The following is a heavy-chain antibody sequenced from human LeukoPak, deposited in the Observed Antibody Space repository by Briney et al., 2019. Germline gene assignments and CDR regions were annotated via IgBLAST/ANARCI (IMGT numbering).Heavy chain of an antibody. V-gene: IGHV3-7*03. D-gene: IGHD2-15*01. J-gene: IGHJ4*02. CDR1: GFTFSSYW. CDR3: AKETSGYCSGGTCYSFHYFDY. CDR2: IKQDGREK. Sequence: GGSLRLSCAASGFTFSSYWMSWVRQAPGKGLEWVANIKQDGREKYYVDSMKGRFTISRDSSENTLFLQMNSLRAEDTAVYYCAKETSGYCSGGTCYSFHYFDYWGQGIPVTVSS.